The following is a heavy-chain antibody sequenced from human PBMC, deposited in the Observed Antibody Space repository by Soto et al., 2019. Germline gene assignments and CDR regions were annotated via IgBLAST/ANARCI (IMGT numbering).Heavy chain of an antibody. CDR1: GFNFENYA. J-gene: IGHJ6*03. Sequence: EVLLVESGGGLVQPDRPLRLSCAASGFNFENYAMHWVRQAPGKGLEWVSGISWNSGQLDYAGSVSGRFTISRDNGKKYLYLETNSLSTDDTALYFCARDNSTGGYCSYLYMDGWGRGTMVSVSS. CDR3: ARDNSTGGYCSYLYMDG. D-gene: IGHD5-18*01. V-gene: IGHV3-9*01. CDR2: ISWNSGQL.